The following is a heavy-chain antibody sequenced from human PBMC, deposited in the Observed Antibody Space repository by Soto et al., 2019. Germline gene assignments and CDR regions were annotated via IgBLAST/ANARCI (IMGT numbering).Heavy chain of an antibody. V-gene: IGHV3-21*01. J-gene: IGHJ4*02. CDR3: AREDSIIIPAVSDF. Sequence: EGSLRLSCTVSGFAFNDYGINWVRQAPGKGLEWVSSISKSDYTYYSDSVKGRFAISRDNAKSSVSLQMNTLRVEDTAVYYCAREDSIIIPAVSDFWGQGTLVTVSS. D-gene: IGHD2-2*01. CDR1: GFAFNDYG. CDR2: ISKSDYT.